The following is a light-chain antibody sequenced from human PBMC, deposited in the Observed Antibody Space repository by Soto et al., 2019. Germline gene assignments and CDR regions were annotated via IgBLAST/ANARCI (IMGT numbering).Light chain of an antibody. J-gene: IGKJ4*01. V-gene: IGKV3-20*01. CDR1: QTVNSDY. CDR3: QQYNSWPLT. CDR2: ATS. Sequence: EIVLTQSPGTLSLSPGETATLSCRASQTVNSDYLAWFQQRPGQAPRLLIFATSRRATGIPTRFSGSGSGTEFTLTISSLQSEDFAVYYCQQYNSWPLTFGGGTKVDIK.